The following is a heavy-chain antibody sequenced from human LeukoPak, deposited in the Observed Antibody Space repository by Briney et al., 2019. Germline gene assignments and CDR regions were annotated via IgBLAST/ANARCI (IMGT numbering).Heavy chain of an antibody. CDR3: ARVGSMYSSSWYYFDD. V-gene: IGHV3-53*01. CDR1: GFTVSSNY. D-gene: IGHD6-13*01. Sequence: PGGSLRLSCAASGFTVSSNYMSWVRQAPGKGLEWVSVIYGGGSTYYADSVKGRFTISRDNSKNTLYLQMNSLRAEDTAVYYCARVGSMYSSSWYYFDDWGQGTLVTVSS. CDR2: IYGGGST. J-gene: IGHJ4*02.